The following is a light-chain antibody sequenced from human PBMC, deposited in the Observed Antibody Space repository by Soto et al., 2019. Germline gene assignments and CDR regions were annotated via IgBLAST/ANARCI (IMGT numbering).Light chain of an antibody. CDR3: SSYASGSSLV. Sequence: QSALTQPASGSGSPRQSITISCTGSSSGVGVYKYVSWYQQHPGKAPRLMIYEVSNRPSGVSNRLSGYKSGNTAALTIAWLWAEDEDDYYGSSYASGSSLVFGGGTKVTVL. J-gene: IGLJ3*02. CDR2: EVS. V-gene: IGLV2-14*01. CDR1: SSGVGVYKY.